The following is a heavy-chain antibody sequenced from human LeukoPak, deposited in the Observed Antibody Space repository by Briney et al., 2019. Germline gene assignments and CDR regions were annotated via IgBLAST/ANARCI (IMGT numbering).Heavy chain of an antibody. D-gene: IGHD3-22*01. CDR2: IYWNDHK. Sequence: SGPTLVNPTHTFTLTCTFSGFSLTTSGVGVGWIRQPPGKALEWLTLIYWNDHKPYSPALSSRLTVTKDTSKNQVVLTMTNMDPVDTATYYCAHTYDTGGNYYSRFDYWGQGILVTVSS. J-gene: IGHJ4*02. V-gene: IGHV2-5*01. CDR3: AHTYDTGGNYYSRFDY. CDR1: GFSLTTSGVG.